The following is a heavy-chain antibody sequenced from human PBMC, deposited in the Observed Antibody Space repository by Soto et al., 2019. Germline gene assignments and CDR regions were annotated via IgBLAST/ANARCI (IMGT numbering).Heavy chain of an antibody. Sequence: GGSLRLSCAASGFKFSSHAMGWVRQAPGKGLEWVSAISGSGGSTYYADSVKGRFTISRDNSKNTLYLQMNSLRAEDTAVYYCAKDRGDGSSWLGLDNWGQGTLVTVSS. CDR1: GFKFSSHA. CDR2: ISGSGGST. CDR3: AKDRGDGSSWLGLDN. V-gene: IGHV3-23*01. D-gene: IGHD6-13*01. J-gene: IGHJ4*02.